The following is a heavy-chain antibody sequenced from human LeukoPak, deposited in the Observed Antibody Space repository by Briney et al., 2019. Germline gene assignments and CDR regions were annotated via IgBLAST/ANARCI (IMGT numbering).Heavy chain of an antibody. CDR3: ASKSQYSTFDY. CDR2: LYTRGTT. Sequence: PSETLSLTCTVSGGSINSDYWSWIRQPAGKGLEWIGRLYTRGTTNYNASLKSRVTMSVDTSNNQFPLKLSSVTAADTAVYYCASKSQYSTFDYWGQGTLVTVSS. J-gene: IGHJ4*02. D-gene: IGHD6-6*01. V-gene: IGHV4-4*07. CDR1: GGSINSDY.